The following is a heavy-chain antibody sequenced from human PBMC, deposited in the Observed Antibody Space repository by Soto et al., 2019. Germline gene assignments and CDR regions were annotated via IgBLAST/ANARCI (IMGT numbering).Heavy chain of an antibody. CDR2: IGRGSTYI. CDR3: ARVTAGSGSYQIDL. V-gene: IGHV3-21*01. CDR1: GFPFSSFS. J-gene: IGHJ4*02. Sequence: ESGGGLVKPGGSLRLSCVASGFPFSSFSLNWIRQAPGKGLEWVSSIGRGSTYIYYADSVRGRFTVSRDNAKNSVYLQMNGLTAEDSGIYYCARVTAGSGSYQIDLWGQGTLVTVSS. D-gene: IGHD3-10*01.